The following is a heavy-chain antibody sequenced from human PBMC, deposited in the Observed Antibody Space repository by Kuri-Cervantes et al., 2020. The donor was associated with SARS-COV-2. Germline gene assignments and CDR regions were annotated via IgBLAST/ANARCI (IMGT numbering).Heavy chain of an antibody. CDR3: ARGGITGTTGNWYFDL. CDR2: INPNSGGT. J-gene: IGHJ2*01. D-gene: IGHD1-7*01. V-gene: IGHV1-2*04. CDR1: GYTFTGYY. Sequence: ASVKVSCKASGYTFTGYYMHWVRQAPGQGLEWMGWINPNSGGTNYAQKFQGWVTMTRDTSISTAYMELSRLRSDDTAVYDCARGGITGTTGNWYFDLWGRGTLVTVSS.